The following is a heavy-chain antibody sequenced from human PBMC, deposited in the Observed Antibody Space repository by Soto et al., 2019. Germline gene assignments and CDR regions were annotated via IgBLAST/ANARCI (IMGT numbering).Heavy chain of an antibody. CDR1: GFTFSSYA. CDR3: AKRGSGSQFDY. Sequence: GGSLRLSCAASGFTFSSYAMNWVRQAPGKGLERVSVISGSGGSTYYADSVKGRFTISRDNSKNTLYLQMNSLRAEDTAVYYCAKRGSGSQFDYWGQGTLVTVSS. D-gene: IGHD1-26*01. V-gene: IGHV3-23*01. CDR2: ISGSGGST. J-gene: IGHJ4*02.